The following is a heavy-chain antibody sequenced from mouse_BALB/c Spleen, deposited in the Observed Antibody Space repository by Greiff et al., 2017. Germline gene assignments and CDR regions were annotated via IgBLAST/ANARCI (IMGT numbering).Heavy chain of an antibody. CDR2: IWWDDDK. CDR3: ARITPYDGYPWFAY. CDR1: GFSLSTSGMG. D-gene: IGHD2-3*01. V-gene: IGHV8-8*01. Sequence: QVTLKVCGPGILQPSQTLSLTCSFSGFSLSTSGMGVGWIRQPSGKGLEWLAHIWWDDDKRYNPALKSRLTISKDTSSNQVFLKIASVDTADTATYYCARITPYDGYPWFAYWGQGTLVTVSA. J-gene: IGHJ3*01.